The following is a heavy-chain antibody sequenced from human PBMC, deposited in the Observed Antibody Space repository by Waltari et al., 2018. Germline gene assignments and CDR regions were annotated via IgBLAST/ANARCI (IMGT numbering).Heavy chain of an antibody. V-gene: IGHV4-59*01. CDR1: GGSISGDY. D-gene: IGHD3-3*01. CDR3: ARGVYDFWSGYYVFDY. J-gene: IGHJ4*02. Sequence: QVQLQESGPGLVKPSETLSLTCTVSGGSISGDYWSWIRQPPGKGLEWIGYIYYSGSTNYNPSLKSRVTISVDTSKNQFSLKLSSVTAADTAVYYCARGVYDFWSGYYVFDYWGQGTLVTVSS. CDR2: IYYSGST.